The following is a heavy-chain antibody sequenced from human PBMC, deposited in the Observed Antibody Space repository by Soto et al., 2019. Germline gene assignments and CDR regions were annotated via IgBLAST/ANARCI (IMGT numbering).Heavy chain of an antibody. CDR2: IWYDGSNK. V-gene: IGHV3-33*01. CDR3: ARGGTIFGVVIIGSFDI. CDR1: GFTFSSYG. Sequence: HPGGALRLSCAASGFTFSSYGMHWVRPAPGKGLEWVAVIWYDGSNKYYADSVKGRFTISRDNSKNTLYLQMNSLRAEDTAVYYYARGGTIFGVVIIGSFDIWGQGTMVTVSS. J-gene: IGHJ3*02. D-gene: IGHD3-3*01.